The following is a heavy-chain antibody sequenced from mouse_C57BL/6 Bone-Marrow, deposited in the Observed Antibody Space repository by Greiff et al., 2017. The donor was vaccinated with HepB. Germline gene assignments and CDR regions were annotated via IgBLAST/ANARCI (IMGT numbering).Heavy chain of an antibody. J-gene: IGHJ3*01. V-gene: IGHV1-55*01. CDR3: ERDYYGSSPRFFAY. CDR2: IYPGSGST. D-gene: IGHD1-1*01. CDR1: GYTFTSYW. Sequence: QVQLQQPGAELVKPGASVKMSCKASGYTFTSYWITWVKQRPGQGLEWIGDIYPGSGSTNYNEKFKSKATLTVDTSSSTAYMQLSSLTSEDSAVYYCERDYYGSSPRFFAYWGQGTLVTVSA.